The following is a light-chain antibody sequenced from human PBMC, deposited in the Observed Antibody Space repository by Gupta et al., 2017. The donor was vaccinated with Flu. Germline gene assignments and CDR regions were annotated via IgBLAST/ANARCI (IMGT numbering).Light chain of an antibody. CDR2: DDH. CDR3: QSYDDTSRWV. V-gene: IGLV6-57*03. J-gene: IGLJ3*02. Sequence: NFMLTQPHSVSESPGKTVTISCTRSSGSITSSYVQWYQQRPGSVPTTVIYDDHNRPSGVPDRCSGSIDSSSSSASLTISGLRNEDEADYYCQSYDDTSRWVFGGGTKLTVL. CDR1: SGSITSSY.